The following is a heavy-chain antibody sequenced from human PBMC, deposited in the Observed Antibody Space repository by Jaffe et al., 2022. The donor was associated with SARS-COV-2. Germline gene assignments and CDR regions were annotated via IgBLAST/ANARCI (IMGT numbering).Heavy chain of an antibody. CDR3: ARDRTDYARFGAFDI. V-gene: IGHV3-21*01. Sequence: EVQLVESGGGLVKPGGSLRLSCAASGFTFSSYSMNWVRQAPGKGLEWVSSISSSSSYIYYADSVKGRFTISRDNAKNSLYLQMNSLRAEDTAVYYCARDRTDYARFGAFDIWGQGTMVTVSS. J-gene: IGHJ3*02. CDR1: GFTFSSYS. D-gene: IGHD2-2*01. CDR2: ISSSSSYI.